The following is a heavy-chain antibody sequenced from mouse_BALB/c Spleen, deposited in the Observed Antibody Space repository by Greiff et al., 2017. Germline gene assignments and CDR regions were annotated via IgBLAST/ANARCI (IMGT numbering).Heavy chain of an antibody. CDR1: GYTFTSYN. CDR2: IYPGNGDT. CDR3: ARGDDRGYYAMDY. D-gene: IGHD3-1*01. Sequence: LQQPGAELVKPGASVKMSCKASGYTFTSYNMHWVKQTPGQGLEWIGAIYPGNGDTSYNQKFKGKATLTADKSSSTAYMQLSSLTSEDSAVYYCARGDDRGYYAMDYWGQGTSVTVSS. V-gene: IGHV1-12*01. J-gene: IGHJ4*01.